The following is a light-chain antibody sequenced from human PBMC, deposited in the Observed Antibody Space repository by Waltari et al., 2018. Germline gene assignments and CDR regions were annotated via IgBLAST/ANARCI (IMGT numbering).Light chain of an antibody. CDR2: DAS. CDR1: QSISNW. J-gene: IGKJ4*01. V-gene: IGKV1-5*01. Sequence: DIQMTQSPSTLSAFVGDRVTITCRASQSISNWLAWYQQKPGKAPKLLIYDASTLEIGVPSRFSGSGSGTEFTLTISSLQPDDFATYYCQQSDSTHLTFGGGTKVEIK. CDR3: QQSDSTHLT.